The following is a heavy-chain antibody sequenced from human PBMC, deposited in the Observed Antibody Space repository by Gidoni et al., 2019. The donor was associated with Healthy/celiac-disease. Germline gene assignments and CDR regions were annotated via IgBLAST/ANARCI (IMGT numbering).Heavy chain of an antibody. CDR3: ARGDLSDAFDI. CDR1: GGSISSGSYY. CDR2: IYTSGST. J-gene: IGHJ3*02. D-gene: IGHD2-21*02. V-gene: IGHV4-61*02. Sequence: QVQLQASRPGLVKPSQTLSLTCTVSGGSISSGSYYWSWIRQPAGKGLEWIGRIYTSGSTNYNPSLKSRVTISVDTSKNQFSMKLSSVTAADTAVYYCARGDLSDAFDIWGQGTMVTVSS.